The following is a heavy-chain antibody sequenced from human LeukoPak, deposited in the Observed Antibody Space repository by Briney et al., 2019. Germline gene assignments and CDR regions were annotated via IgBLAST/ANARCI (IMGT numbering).Heavy chain of an antibody. CDR2: IYSGGST. Sequence: PGGSLRLSCAASGFTFSNAWMSWVRQAPGKGLEWVSVIYSGGSTYYADSVKGRFTISRDNAKNALYLQMNSLRVEDTAVYYCARCTTGRTFGSLREIKRSREIDYWGQGTLVTVSS. J-gene: IGHJ4*02. V-gene: IGHV3-66*01. D-gene: IGHD1-1*01. CDR3: ARCTTGRTFGSLREIKRSREIDY. CDR1: GFTFSNAW.